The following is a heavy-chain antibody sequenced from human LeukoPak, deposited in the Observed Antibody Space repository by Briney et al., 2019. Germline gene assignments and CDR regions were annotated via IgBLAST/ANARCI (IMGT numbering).Heavy chain of an antibody. D-gene: IGHD3-10*01. J-gene: IGHJ4*02. V-gene: IGHV4-34*01. Sequence: SETLSLTCAVYGGSFSGYYWSWIRQPPGKGLEWIGEINHSGSTNYNPSLKSRVTISVDTSKNQFSLKLSSVTAADTAVYYCARRLGYYGSGSYKVFDYWGQGTLVTVSS. CDR3: ARRLGYYGSGSYKVFDY. CDR1: GGSFSGYY. CDR2: INHSGST.